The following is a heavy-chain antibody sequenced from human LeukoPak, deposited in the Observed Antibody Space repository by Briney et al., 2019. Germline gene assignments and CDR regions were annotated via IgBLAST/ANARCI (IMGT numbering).Heavy chain of an antibody. J-gene: IGHJ4*02. CDR3: ARGHYDYVWGSYRPSSDY. V-gene: IGHV1-8*01. D-gene: IGHD3-16*02. CDR1: GYTFTSYD. Sequence: ASVKVSCKASGYTFTSYDINWVRQATGQGLEWMGWMNPNSGNTGYAQKFQGRVTMTRNTSISTACMELSSLRSEDTAVYYCARGHYDYVWGSYRPSSDYWGQGTLVTVSS. CDR2: MNPNSGNT.